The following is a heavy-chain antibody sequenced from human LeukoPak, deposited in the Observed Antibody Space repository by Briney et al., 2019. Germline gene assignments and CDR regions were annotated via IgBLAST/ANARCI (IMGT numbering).Heavy chain of an antibody. CDR2: IRYDGNNN. V-gene: IGHV3-30*02. D-gene: IGHD3-22*01. CDR1: GFTFSTFG. J-gene: IGHJ4*02. CDR3: AKGIYDTSSYGGGFDY. Sequence: GGSLRLSCAASGFTFSTFGMHWVRQAPGKGLEWVAFIRYDGNNNYYADSVEGRFTISRDNSKNTLYLQMNSLRAEDTAVYYCAKGIYDTSSYGGGFDYWGQGTLVTVSS.